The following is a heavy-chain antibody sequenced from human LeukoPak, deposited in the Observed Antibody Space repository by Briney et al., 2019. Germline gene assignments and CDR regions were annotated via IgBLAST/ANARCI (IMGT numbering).Heavy chain of an antibody. CDR2: IYYSGST. Sequence: SETLSLTCTVSGGSISSYYWSWIRQPPGKGLEWIGYIYYSGSTNYNPSLKSRVTISVDTSKNQFSLKLSSVTAADTAVYYCARVGDGMTSYYDFWSDTIGWSDPWGQGTLVTVSS. V-gene: IGHV4-59*01. J-gene: IGHJ5*02. CDR1: GGSISSYY. CDR3: ARVGDGMTSYYDFWSDTIGWSDP. D-gene: IGHD3-3*01.